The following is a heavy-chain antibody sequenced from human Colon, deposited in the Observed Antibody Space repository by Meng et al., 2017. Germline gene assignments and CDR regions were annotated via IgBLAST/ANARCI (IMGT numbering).Heavy chain of an antibody. CDR1: GDSVSSNRAL. Sequence: LQQAGPGLVKPSQTLSLTCAISGDSVSSNRALWHWVRQSPSRGLEWLGQTYYRSEWQNHYGVSVKSRITINADTSRNHFSLHLNSVTPEDTAVYYCTTWYGEYWGQGTLVTVSS. D-gene: IGHD3-10*01. V-gene: IGHV6-1*01. CDR3: TTWYGEY. CDR2: TYYRSEWQN. J-gene: IGHJ4*02.